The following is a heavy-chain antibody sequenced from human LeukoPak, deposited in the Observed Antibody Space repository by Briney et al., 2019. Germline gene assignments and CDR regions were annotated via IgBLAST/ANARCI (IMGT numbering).Heavy chain of an antibody. D-gene: IGHD3-10*01. V-gene: IGHV4-39*02. CDR1: GGSIISRSYF. Sequence: SETLSLTCTVSGGSIISRSYFWAWLRQPAGKGLEWIGSVSDSGSTTYNPSPSPKSRVTISVDTSKNQFSLKLSSVTAADTAVYHCARETSGTSKIDSWGQGTLVTVSS. CDR2: VSDSGST. CDR3: ARETSGTSKIDS. J-gene: IGHJ4*02.